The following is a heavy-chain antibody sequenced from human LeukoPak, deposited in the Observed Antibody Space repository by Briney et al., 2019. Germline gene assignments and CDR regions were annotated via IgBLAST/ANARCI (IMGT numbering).Heavy chain of an antibody. CDR1: GGTFSSYA. CDR3: ASDKMVRGVIEPPGYYHYGMDV. J-gene: IGHJ6*02. Sequence: SVKVSCKASGGTFSSYAISWVRQAPGQGLEWMGGIIPIFGTANYAQKFQGRVTITADESTSTAYMELSSLRSEDTAVYYCASDKMVRGVIEPPGYYHYGMDVWGQGTTVTVSS. CDR2: IIPIFGTA. D-gene: IGHD3-10*01. V-gene: IGHV1-69*13.